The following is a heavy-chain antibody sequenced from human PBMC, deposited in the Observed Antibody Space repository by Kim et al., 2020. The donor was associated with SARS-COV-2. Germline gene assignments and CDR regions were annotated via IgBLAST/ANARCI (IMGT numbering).Heavy chain of an antibody. V-gene: IGHV3-30*18. D-gene: IGHD6-13*01. CDR2: ISYDGSNK. CDR1: GFTFSSYG. Sequence: GGSLRLSCAASGFTFSSYGMHWVRQAPGKGLEWVAVISYDGSNKYYADSVKGRFTISRDNSKNTLYLQMNSLRAEDTAVYYCAKDLVAAAGRAFFDYWGQGTLVTVSS. CDR3: AKDLVAAAGRAFFDY. J-gene: IGHJ4*02.